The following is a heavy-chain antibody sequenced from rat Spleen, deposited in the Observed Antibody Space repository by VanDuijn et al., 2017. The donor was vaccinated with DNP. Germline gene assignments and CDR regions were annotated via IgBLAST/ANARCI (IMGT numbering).Heavy chain of an antibody. CDR2: ISTGGGNT. D-gene: IGHD3-8*01. CDR3: ASNPHIRTAAPFDY. V-gene: IGHV5S14*01. J-gene: IGHJ2*01. CDR1: GFTFSNYG. Sequence: EVQLVESGGGLVQPGRSLKLSCAASGFTFSNYGMAWVRQTPTKGLEWVASISTGGGNTYYRDSVKGRFTISRDNAKNTQYLQMDSLRSEDTATYYCASNPHIRTAAPFDYWGQGVMVTVSS.